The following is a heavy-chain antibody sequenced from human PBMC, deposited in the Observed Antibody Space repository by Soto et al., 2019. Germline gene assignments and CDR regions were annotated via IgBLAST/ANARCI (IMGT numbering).Heavy chain of an antibody. V-gene: IGHV3-30-3*01. J-gene: IGHJ5*02. Sequence: PGGPLRVDFSASGSSYPKYPMPWVRQTPDKGLEWVAVIAHGGVTKNSADSVKGRFSISRDNSRNTLYLEMNSLRTEDTAMYYCVRGGYSSSWDRLEPWGQGTLVIVSS. CDR1: GSSYPKYP. CDR3: VRGGYSSSWDRLEP. D-gene: IGHD4-4*01. CDR2: IAHGGVTK.